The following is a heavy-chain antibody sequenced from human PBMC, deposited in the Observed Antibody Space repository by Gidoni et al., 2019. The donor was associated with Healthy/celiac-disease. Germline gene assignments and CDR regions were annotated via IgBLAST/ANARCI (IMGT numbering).Heavy chain of an antibody. J-gene: IGHJ4*02. V-gene: IGHV3-30-3*01. D-gene: IGHD4-17*01. CDR3: ARDLGRVTTSKSLDY. CDR1: GFTFLSYA. CDR2: ISYDGSNK. Sequence: QVQLVESGGGVVQPGGSLRLSCAASGFTFLSYARHWVRPAPGKGLEWVAVISYDGSNKYYADSVKGRFTISRDNSKNTLYLKMNSLRAKDTAVYYCARDLGRVTTSKSLDYWGQGTLVTVSS.